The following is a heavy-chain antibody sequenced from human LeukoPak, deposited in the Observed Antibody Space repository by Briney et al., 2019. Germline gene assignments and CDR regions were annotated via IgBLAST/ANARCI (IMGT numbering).Heavy chain of an antibody. CDR1: GFTFSSYW. CDR3: VKDSPPRYSGSPPAY. D-gene: IGHD1-26*01. V-gene: IGHV3-7*03. J-gene: IGHJ4*02. CDR2: INKDGGEK. Sequence: GGSLRLSCAASGFTFSSYWLSWVRQAPGKGLEWVANINKDGGEKYYVDSVKGRFTISRDNAKNSLYLQMNSLRADDTAVYYCVKDSPPRYSGSPPAYWGQGTLVTVSS.